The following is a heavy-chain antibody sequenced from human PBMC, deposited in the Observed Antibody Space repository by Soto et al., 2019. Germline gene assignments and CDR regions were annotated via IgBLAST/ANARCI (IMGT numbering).Heavy chain of an antibody. D-gene: IGHD4-17*01. CDR1: GFTFDDYA. Sequence: EVQLMESGGGLVQPGRSLRLSCAASGFTFDDYAMHWVRQAPGKGLEWVSGISWNSGSIGYADSVKGRFTISRDNAKNSLYLQMNSLRAEDTALYYCAKTFSYYDYGDYDYYYGMDVWGQGTTVTVSS. J-gene: IGHJ6*02. CDR3: AKTFSYYDYGDYDYYYGMDV. CDR2: ISWNSGSI. V-gene: IGHV3-9*01.